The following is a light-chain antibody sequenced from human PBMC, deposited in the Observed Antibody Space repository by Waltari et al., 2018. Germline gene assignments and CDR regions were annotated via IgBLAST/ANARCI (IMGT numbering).Light chain of an antibody. CDR2: EGS. Sequence: QSALPQPASASGSPGQSITSPCTRTSSDVGGYNLDSWYQQHPGKAPKLMIYEGSKRPSGVSNRFSGSKSGNTASLTISGLQAEDEADYFCSSYAGSSTLYVFGTGTKVTVL. J-gene: IGLJ1*01. CDR1: SSDVGGYNL. V-gene: IGLV2-23*01. CDR3: SSYAGSSTLYV.